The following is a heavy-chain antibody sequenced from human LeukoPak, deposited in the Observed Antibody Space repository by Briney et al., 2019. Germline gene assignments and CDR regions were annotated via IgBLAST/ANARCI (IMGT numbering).Heavy chain of an antibody. CDR3: ARDSGYDYIWGSYRSLHYFDY. CDR1: GFTFSSYS. V-gene: IGHV3-21*01. CDR2: ISSSSSYI. Sequence: GGSLRLSCAASGFTFSSYSMNWVRQAPGKGLEWVSSISSSSSYIYYADSVKGRFTISRDNAKNSLYLQMNSLRAEDTAVYYCARDSGYDYIWGSYRSLHYFDYWGQGTLVTVSS. D-gene: IGHD3-16*02. J-gene: IGHJ4*02.